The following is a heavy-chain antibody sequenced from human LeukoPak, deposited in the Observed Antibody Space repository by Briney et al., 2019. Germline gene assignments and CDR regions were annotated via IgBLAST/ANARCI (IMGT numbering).Heavy chain of an antibody. J-gene: IGHJ5*02. D-gene: IGHD5-24*01. CDR1: GGSFSGCY. V-gene: IGHV4-34*01. Sequence: SETLSLTCAVYGGSFSGCYWSWIRQPPGKGLEWIGEINHSGSTNYNPSLKSRVTISVDTSKNQFSLKLSSVTAADTAVYYCARAEMATITPWFDPWGQGTLVTVSS. CDR2: INHSGST. CDR3: ARAEMATITPWFDP.